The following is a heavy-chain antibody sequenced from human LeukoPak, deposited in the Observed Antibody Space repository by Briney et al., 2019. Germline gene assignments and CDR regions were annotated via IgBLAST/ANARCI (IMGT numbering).Heavy chain of an antibody. CDR3: ARLREYSTSSRGWYFDY. CDR2: ISGSGGST. Sequence: GGSLRLSCAASGFTFSNYALSWVRQAPGKGLEWVSDISGSGGSTYYADSVKGRFTISRDNSKNTMYLQMNSLRAEDTAIYYCARLREYSTSSRGWYFDYWGQGTLVTVSS. J-gene: IGHJ4*02. CDR1: GFTFSNYA. V-gene: IGHV3-23*01. D-gene: IGHD6-6*01.